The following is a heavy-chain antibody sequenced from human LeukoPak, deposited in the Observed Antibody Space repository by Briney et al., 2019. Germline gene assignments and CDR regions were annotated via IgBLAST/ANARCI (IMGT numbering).Heavy chain of an antibody. Sequence: SETLSLTCAVYGGSFSGYYWSWLRHPPGKGLEWIGEINHSGSTNYNPSLKSRVTISVDTSKNQFSLRLSSVTAADTAVYYCARGVMAPVYYYYYYMDVWGKGTTVTVSS. CDR2: INHSGST. V-gene: IGHV4-34*01. CDR1: GGSFSGYY. CDR3: ARGVMAPVYYYYYYMDV. D-gene: IGHD5-24*01. J-gene: IGHJ6*03.